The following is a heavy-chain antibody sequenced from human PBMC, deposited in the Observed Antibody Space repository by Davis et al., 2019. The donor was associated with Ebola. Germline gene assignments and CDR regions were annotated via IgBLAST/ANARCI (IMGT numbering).Heavy chain of an antibody. V-gene: IGHV4-39*07. D-gene: IGHD5-18*01. CDR2: INHSGST. CDR3: ARGRRYSYGPPRY. Sequence: SETLSLTCTVSGGSISSSNYYWSWIRQPPGKGLEWIGEINHSGSTNYNPSLKSRVTISVDTSKNQFSLKLSSVTAADTAVCYCARGRRYSYGPPRYWGQGTLVTVSS. CDR1: GGSISSSNYY. J-gene: IGHJ4*02.